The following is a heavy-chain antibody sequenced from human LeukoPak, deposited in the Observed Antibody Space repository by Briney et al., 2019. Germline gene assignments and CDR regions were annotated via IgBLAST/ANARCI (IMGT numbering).Heavy chain of an antibody. Sequence: GESLKISCKGSGYSFTSYWIGWVRQMPGKGLGWMGIIYPGDSETIYSPSFQGQVSISADKSISTAYLQWSSLRASDTAMYYCARHLRTMGITSPYYYMDVWGKGTTVTVSS. V-gene: IGHV5-51*01. CDR1: GYSFTSYW. D-gene: IGHD3-16*01. CDR3: ARHLRTMGITSPYYYMDV. J-gene: IGHJ6*03. CDR2: IYPGDSET.